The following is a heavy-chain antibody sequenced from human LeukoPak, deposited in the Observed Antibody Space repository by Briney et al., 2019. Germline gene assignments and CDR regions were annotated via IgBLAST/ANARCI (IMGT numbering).Heavy chain of an antibody. J-gene: IGHJ3*02. V-gene: IGHV4-61*01. Sequence: SETLSLTCTVSGGSISSSSYYWSWIRQPPGKGLEWIGYFYYSGSTNYNPSLKSRVTISGDTSKNQFSLKLSSVTAADTAVYYCARDRGYYDSSGYQRSDAFDIWGQGTMVTVSS. CDR2: FYYSGST. CDR1: GGSISSSSYY. CDR3: ARDRGYYDSSGYQRSDAFDI. D-gene: IGHD3-22*01.